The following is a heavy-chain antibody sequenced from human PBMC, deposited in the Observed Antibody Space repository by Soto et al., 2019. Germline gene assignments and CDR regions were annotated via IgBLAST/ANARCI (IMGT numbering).Heavy chain of an antibody. CDR3: ARDRVQNSGYC. D-gene: IGHD5-12*01. J-gene: IGHJ4*02. CDR2: INPKTGAT. Sequence: QVQLVQSGTEVKKPGASVKISCKTSGYFFTDYYMHWVRQAPGHGLELMGWINPKTGATKSLQKFQGRVAMTRDTSIRTFCMDLSGLTTDDTAVYYCARDRVQNSGYCWGQGTLVTVSS. CDR1: GYFFTDYY. V-gene: IGHV1-2*02.